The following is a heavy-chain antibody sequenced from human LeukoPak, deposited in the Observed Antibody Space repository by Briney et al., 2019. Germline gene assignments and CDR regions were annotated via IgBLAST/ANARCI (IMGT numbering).Heavy chain of an antibody. CDR3: AKDRRMMSAYYGMDV. V-gene: IGHV3-30*18. CDR1: GFTFRNYG. J-gene: IGHJ6*02. D-gene: IGHD3-16*01. Sequence: PGRSLRLSCEASGFTFRNYGVYWVRQAPGKGLERVAVISYDGRNQQYADSVKGRFTMSRDNSKNTVYLQLNSLRSEDTAVYYCAKDRRMMSAYYGMDVWGQGTTVIVSS. CDR2: ISYDGRNQ.